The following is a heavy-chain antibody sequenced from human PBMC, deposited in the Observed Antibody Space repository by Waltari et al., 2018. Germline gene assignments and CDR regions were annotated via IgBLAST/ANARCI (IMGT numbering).Heavy chain of an antibody. CDR3: AKAGRTAAGTDAFDI. V-gene: IGHV3-43D*04. Sequence: EVQLVESGGVVVQPGGSLRLSCAASGFTFVDYAMHWVRQAPGKGLEWVSLISWDGGSTYYADSVKGRFTISRDNSKNSLYLQMNSLRAEDTALYYCAKAGRTAAGTDAFDIWGQGTMVTVSS. J-gene: IGHJ3*02. D-gene: IGHD6-13*01. CDR2: ISWDGGST. CDR1: GFTFVDYA.